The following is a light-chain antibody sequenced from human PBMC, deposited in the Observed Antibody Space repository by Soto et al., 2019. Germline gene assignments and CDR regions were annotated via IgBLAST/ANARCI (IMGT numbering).Light chain of an antibody. J-gene: IGKJ4*01. CDR1: QDISSY. V-gene: IGKV1-9*01. Sequence: DIQMTQSPSTLSASVGDRVTITCRASQDISSYLAWYQQKPGRAPELLTHGAHSLHSGVPSRFSGSGSGTEFSLTISSLQPEDFATYYCQQLNSYPLSLGGGTKVDIK. CDR3: QQLNSYPLS. CDR2: GAH.